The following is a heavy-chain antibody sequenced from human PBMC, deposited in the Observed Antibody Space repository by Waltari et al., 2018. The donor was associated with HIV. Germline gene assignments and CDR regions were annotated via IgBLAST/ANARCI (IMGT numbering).Heavy chain of an antibody. D-gene: IGHD2-8*01. J-gene: IGHJ4*02. CDR1: GYTVNTYS. Sequence: VQLVQSGDEVKKPGASVKVSSRASGYTVNTYSISCVRQDPGQGIEWMGCIRAHRGNTDYAPKVQCGLSMTTDTARSTADLGLGSLRSDDTSVYYCARGGGSSSNGVCYLLYTDMAPCDHWGQGTLVTVSS. CDR2: IRAHRGNT. V-gene: IGHV1-18*01. CDR3: ARGGGSSSNGVCYLLYTDMAPCDH.